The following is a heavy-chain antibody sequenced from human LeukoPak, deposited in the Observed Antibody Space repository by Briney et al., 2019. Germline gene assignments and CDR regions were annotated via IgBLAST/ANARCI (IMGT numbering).Heavy chain of an antibody. CDR2: ISYDGSNK. V-gene: IGHV3-30*14. J-gene: IGHJ6*02. CDR1: GFTFSSYA. Sequence: GGSLRLSCAASGFTFSSYAMHWVRQAPGKGLEWVAVISYDGSNKYYADSVKGRFTISRDNSKNTLYLQMNSLRAEDTAVYYCASYSSAIYYYYYGMDVWGQGTTVTVSS. CDR3: ASYSSAIYYYYYGMDV. D-gene: IGHD6-19*01.